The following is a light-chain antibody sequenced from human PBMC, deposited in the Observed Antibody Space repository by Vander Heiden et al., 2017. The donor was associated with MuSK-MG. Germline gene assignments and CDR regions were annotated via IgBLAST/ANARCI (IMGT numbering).Light chain of an antibody. CDR2: DAS. CDR3: QKDNKAPLT. J-gene: IGKJ4*01. Sequence: DIQMTQSPSSLSASVGDRVTITCRASEGIRHYLAWYQQKPGKVPKVLIYDASTVQSGVPSRFSGRGSGTDFTLTISSLQPEDVATYYCQKDNKAPLTFGGGTKVEIK. V-gene: IGKV1-27*01. CDR1: EGIRHY.